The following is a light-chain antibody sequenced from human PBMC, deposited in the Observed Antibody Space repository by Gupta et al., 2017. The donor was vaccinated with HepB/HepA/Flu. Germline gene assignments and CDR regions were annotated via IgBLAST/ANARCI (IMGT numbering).Light chain of an antibody. J-gene: IGLJ3*02. Sequence: QTVVTQEPSFLVSPGGTVTLTCGLSSGSVASSYYPSWYKQTAGEAPRTLIYSTNIRSSGVPDRFSGSIRGNTAALTXTXDQADDXSDYYCVLYMGSGIWVFGGGTKLTVL. V-gene: IGLV8-61*01. CDR1: SGSVASSYY. CDR2: STN. CDR3: VLYMGSGIWV.